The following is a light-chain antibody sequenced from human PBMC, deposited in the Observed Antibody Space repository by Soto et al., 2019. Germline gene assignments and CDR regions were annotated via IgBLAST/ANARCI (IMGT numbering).Light chain of an antibody. Sequence: QSVLTQPASVSGSPGQSITISCSGTSSDVGGYTYVSWYQQHPGKAPKVIIYEVSNRPSGGSSRFSGSKSGKTASLTISGLQAEAEADYYCTSYTSSSTPYVSGTGTKVTVL. V-gene: IGLV2-14*01. CDR2: EVS. J-gene: IGLJ1*01. CDR1: SSDVGGYTY. CDR3: TSYTSSSTPYV.